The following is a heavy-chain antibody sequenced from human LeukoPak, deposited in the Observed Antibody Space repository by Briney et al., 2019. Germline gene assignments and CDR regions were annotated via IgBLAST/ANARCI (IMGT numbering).Heavy chain of an antibody. V-gene: IGHV3-30-3*01. CDR2: ISYDGSNK. CDR1: GFTFSSYA. J-gene: IGHJ3*02. CDR3: FD. Sequence: GGALRLSCAASGFTFSSYAMHWVRQAPGKGLEWVAVISYDGSNKHYADSVKCRFTISRDNPKNTMYLQMNSLRGSASAPTIRFD. D-gene: IGHD3-3*01.